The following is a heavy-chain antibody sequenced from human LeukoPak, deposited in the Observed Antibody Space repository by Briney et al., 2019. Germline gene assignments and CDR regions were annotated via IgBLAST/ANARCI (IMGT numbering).Heavy chain of an antibody. D-gene: IGHD3-10*01. CDR3: ARGYGSGSLHYYYYYGMDV. CDR2: MNPNSGNT. CDR1: GYTFTSYD. Sequence: GASVKVSCTASGYTFTSYDINWVRQAPGQGLEWMGWMNPNSGNTDYAQKFQGRVTMTRNTSISTAYMELSSLRSEDTAVYYCARGYGSGSLHYYYYYGMDVWGQGTTVTVSS. J-gene: IGHJ6*02. V-gene: IGHV1-8*01.